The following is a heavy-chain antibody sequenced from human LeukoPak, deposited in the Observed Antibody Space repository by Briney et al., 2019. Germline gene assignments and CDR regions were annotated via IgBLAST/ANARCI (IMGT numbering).Heavy chain of an antibody. CDR1: GFTFSSYA. V-gene: IGHV3-23*01. CDR3: ARGPYSSGWYLMGYYYYYMDV. J-gene: IGHJ6*03. CDR2: ISGSGGST. Sequence: GGSLRLSCAASGFTFSSYAMSWVRQAPGKGLEWVSAISGSGGSTYYADSVKGRFTISRDNSKNTLYLQMNSLRAEDTAVYYCARGPYSSGWYLMGYYYYYMDVWGKGTTVTVSS. D-gene: IGHD6-19*01.